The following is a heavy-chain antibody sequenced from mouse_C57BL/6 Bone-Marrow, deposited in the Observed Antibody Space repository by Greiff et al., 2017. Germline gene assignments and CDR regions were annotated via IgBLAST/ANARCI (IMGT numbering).Heavy chain of an antibody. D-gene: IGHD2-13*01. J-gene: IGHJ2*01. CDR2: IDPEDGET. V-gene: IGHV14-2*01. CDR1: GFNIKDYY. Sequence: VQLQQSGAELVKPGASVKLSCTASGFNIKDYYMHWVKQRTEQGLEWIGRIDPEDGETKYAPEFQGKATITVDTSSNTAYLQLSSLTSEDTAVYYWARTFYDSDPLDYWGQGTTLTVSS. CDR3: ARTFYDSDPLDY.